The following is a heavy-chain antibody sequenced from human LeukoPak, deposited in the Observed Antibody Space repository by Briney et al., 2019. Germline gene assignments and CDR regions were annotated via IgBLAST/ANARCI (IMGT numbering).Heavy chain of an antibody. J-gene: IGHJ6*03. CDR2: INPSGGST. D-gene: IGHD3-9*01. CDR1: GYTFTSYY. Sequence: ASVKVSCKASGYTFTSYYMHWVRQAPGQGLEWMGIINPSGGSTSYAQKFQGRVTMTRDTSTSTVYMELSSLRSEDTAVYYCARHDWGASYYYYMDVWGKGTTVTVSS. V-gene: IGHV1-46*01. CDR3: ARHDWGASYYYYMDV.